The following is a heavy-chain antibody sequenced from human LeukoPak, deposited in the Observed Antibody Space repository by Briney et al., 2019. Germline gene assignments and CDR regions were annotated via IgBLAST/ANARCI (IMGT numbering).Heavy chain of an antibody. CDR2: ISGSSAST. J-gene: IGHJ4*02. CDR1: GFTFNKNA. CDR3: AKGPHYDFWSTFDY. D-gene: IGHD3-3*01. V-gene: IGHV3-23*01. Sequence: GGSLRLSCAASGFTFNKNAMNWVRQAPGKGLEWVSGISGSSASTYYADSVKGRFSVSRDNSKNTLFLQMNSLRAGDTAVYYCAKGPHYDFWSTFDYWGQGILVTVSS.